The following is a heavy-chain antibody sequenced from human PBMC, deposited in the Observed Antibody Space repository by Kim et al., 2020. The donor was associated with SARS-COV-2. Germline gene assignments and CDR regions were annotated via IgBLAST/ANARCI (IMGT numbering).Heavy chain of an antibody. J-gene: IGHJ6*02. CDR3: ARGGYGDYGGYYYYGMDV. CDR2: INHSGST. D-gene: IGHD4-17*01. CDR1: GGSFSGYY. V-gene: IGHV4-34*01. Sequence: SETLSLTCAVYGGSFSGYYWSWIRQPPGKGLEWIGEINHSGSTNYNPSLKSRVTISVDTSKNQFSLKLSSVTAADTAVYYCARGGYGDYGGYYYYGMDVWGQGTTVTVSS.